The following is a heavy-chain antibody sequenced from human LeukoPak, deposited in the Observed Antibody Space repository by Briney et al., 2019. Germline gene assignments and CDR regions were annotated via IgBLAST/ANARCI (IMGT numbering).Heavy chain of an antibody. D-gene: IGHD5-18*01. V-gene: IGHV3-23*01. Sequence: GGSLRLSCAASGFTFSSYAMSWVRRAPGKGLEWVSAISGSGGSTYYADSVKGRFTISRDNSKNTLYLQMNSLRAEDTAVYYCAKDKGDVDTAMVLWGIDYWGQGTLVTVSS. CDR2: ISGSGGST. CDR1: GFTFSSYA. CDR3: AKDKGDVDTAMVLWGIDY. J-gene: IGHJ4*02.